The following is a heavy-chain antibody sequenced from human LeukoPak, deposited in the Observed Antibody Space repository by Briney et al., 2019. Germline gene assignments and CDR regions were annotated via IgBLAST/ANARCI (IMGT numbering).Heavy chain of an antibody. CDR2: MNPNSGNT. J-gene: IGHJ6*02. D-gene: IGHD3-10*01. CDR1: GYTFTSYD. Sequence: ASVKVSCKASGYTFTSYDINWVRQATGQRLEWMGWMNPNSGNTGYAQKFQGRVTMTRNTSISTAYMELSSLRSDDTAVYYCARGALPYGNYYYYGMDVWGQGTTVTVSS. CDR3: ARGALPYGNYYYYGMDV. V-gene: IGHV1-8*01.